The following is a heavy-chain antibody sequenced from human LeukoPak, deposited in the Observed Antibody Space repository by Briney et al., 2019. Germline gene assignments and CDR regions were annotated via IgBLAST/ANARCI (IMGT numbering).Heavy chain of an antibody. J-gene: IGHJ4*02. Sequence: SETQSLTCTVSGGSISSSSYYWGWIRQPPGKGLEWIGSIYYSGSTYYNPSLKSRVTISVDTSKNQFSLKLSSVTAADTAVYYCARRGGSGSGDYWGQGTLVTVSS. CDR2: IYYSGST. D-gene: IGHD3-10*01. CDR3: ARRGGSGSGDY. CDR1: GGSISSSSYY. V-gene: IGHV4-39*01.